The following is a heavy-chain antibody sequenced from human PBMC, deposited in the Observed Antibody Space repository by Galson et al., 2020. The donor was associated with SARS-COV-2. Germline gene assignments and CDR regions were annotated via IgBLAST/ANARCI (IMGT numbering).Heavy chain of an antibody. J-gene: IGHJ4*02. V-gene: IGHV3-48*03. Sequence: GGSLRLSCAASGFTFSSYEMNWVRQAPGKGLEWVSYISSSGSTIYYADSVKGRFTISRDNAKNSLYLQMNSLRAEDTAVYYCARRQWDIVATGSGTFDYWGQGTLVTVSS. D-gene: IGHD5-12*01. CDR3: ARRQWDIVATGSGTFDY. CDR2: ISSSGSTI. CDR1: GFTFSSYE.